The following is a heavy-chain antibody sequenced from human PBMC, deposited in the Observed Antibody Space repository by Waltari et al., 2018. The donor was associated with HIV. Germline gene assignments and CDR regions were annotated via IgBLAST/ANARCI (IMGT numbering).Heavy chain of an antibody. CDR2: ISTRGRTM. CDR3: ARVGSYYKWGYFDY. Sequence: QEQVVGSGGGLVKPGGSLSLSCVASVFTLRAFYMTWIRQAPGRGLEWVSYISTRGRTMYYADSVKGRFTISRDNAKNSLYLQMNSLRAEDTAVYYCARVGSYYKWGYFDYWGQGTLVTVSS. J-gene: IGHJ4*02. CDR1: VFTLRAFY. D-gene: IGHD3-10*01. V-gene: IGHV3-11*01.